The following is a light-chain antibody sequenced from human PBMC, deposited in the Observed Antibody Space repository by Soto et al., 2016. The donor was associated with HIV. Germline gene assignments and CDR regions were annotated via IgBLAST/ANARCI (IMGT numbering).Light chain of an antibody. CDR2: KAS. J-gene: IGKJ1*01. V-gene: IGKV1-5*03. CDR1: QSINKW. Sequence: DIRMTQSPSTLSASLGDRVTITCRASQSINKWLAWYQQKPGKAPNLLIYKASTSQSGVPSTFSGSGSGTEFTLIISSLQPDDFATYYCQQYNSYPWTFGQGTKVGIK. CDR3: QQYNSYPWT.